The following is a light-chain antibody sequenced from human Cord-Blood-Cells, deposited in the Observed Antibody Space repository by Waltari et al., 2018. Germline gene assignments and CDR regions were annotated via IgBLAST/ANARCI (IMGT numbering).Light chain of an antibody. CDR2: DVS. Sequence: QSPLTQPASVSGSPGQSIPISCPGTTSTVRGYNYASWYQQHPGKAPKLMIYDVSKRPSGVSNRFSGSKSGNTASLTISGLQAEDEADYYCSSYTSSSTYVFGTGTKVTVL. J-gene: IGLJ1*01. CDR3: SSYTSSSTYV. CDR1: TSTVRGYNY. V-gene: IGLV2-14*01.